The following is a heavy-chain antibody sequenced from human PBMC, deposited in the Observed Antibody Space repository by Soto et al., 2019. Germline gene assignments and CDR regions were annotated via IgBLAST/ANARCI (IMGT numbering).Heavy chain of an antibody. J-gene: IGHJ4*02. CDR2: IWYDGSNK. Sequence: QVQLVESGGGVVQPGRSLRLSCAASGFTFSSYGMHWVRQAPGKGLEWVAVIWYDGSNKYYADSVKGRFTISRDNSKNTLYVQMNSLRAEHTAVYYCARDHEDDSSGYYPSQPDYWGQGTLGTVSS. D-gene: IGHD3-22*01. V-gene: IGHV3-33*01. CDR1: GFTFSSYG. CDR3: ARDHEDDSSGYYPSQPDY.